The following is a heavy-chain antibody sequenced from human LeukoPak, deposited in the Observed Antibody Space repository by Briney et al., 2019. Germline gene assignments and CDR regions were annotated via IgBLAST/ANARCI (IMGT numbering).Heavy chain of an antibody. D-gene: IGHD2-2*01. CDR2: IKTDGSTT. V-gene: IGHV3-74*01. CDR3: ARGNQQLPRSTPDY. J-gene: IGHJ4*02. CDR1: GFTFSSSW. Sequence: GGSLRLSCAVSGFTFSSSWMHWVRQAPGKGLVWVSHIKTDGSTTACADSVKGRFTISRDNAKNTLYLQMNSLRAEDTGVYYCARGNQQLPRSTPDYWGQGTLVTVSS.